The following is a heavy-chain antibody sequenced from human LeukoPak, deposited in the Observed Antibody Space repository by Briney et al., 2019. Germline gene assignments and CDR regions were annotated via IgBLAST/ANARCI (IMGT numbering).Heavy chain of an antibody. J-gene: IGHJ4*02. Sequence: GGSLRLSCAASEFTVSSYWMHWVRQAPGKGLVWASRINSDGSSTSYADSVKGRFTISRDNAKNTLYLQMNSLRAEDTAVYYCAVRGYSGYDTSYFDYWGPGTLVTVSS. CDR1: EFTVSSYW. D-gene: IGHD5-12*01. V-gene: IGHV3-74*01. CDR2: INSDGSST. CDR3: AVRGYSGYDTSYFDY.